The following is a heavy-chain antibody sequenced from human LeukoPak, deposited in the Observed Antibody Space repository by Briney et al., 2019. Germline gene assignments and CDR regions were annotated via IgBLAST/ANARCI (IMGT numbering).Heavy chain of an antibody. V-gene: IGHV4-59*01. J-gene: IGHJ4*02. D-gene: IGHD2-2*01. CDR1: GGSISNDY. CDR3: ARTQVPAAPYYFDY. Sequence: PSETLSLTCTVSGGSISNDYWSWIRQPPGKGLELIGYVSHSGRTNYNPSLKSRVTMSVNTSKNQFSLKLSSATAADTAVYYCARTQVPAAPYYFDYWGQGTLVTVSS. CDR2: VSHSGRT.